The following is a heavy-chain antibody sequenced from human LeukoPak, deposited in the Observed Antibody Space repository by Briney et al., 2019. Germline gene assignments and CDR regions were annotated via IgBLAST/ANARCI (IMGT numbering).Heavy chain of an antibody. J-gene: IGHJ4*01. V-gene: IGHV3-64D*06. CDR1: GFTFSSLG. CDR3: VSPVFINY. CDR2: IGSDGDST. Sequence: GGSLRLSCSASGFTFSSLGMHWVRQAPGKGLEHVSTIGSDGDSTCYADSVKDRFTISRDNSKNAPYLQMTSLRPEDSAVYYCVSPVFINYWGQGTLVTVSS. D-gene: IGHD1-14*01.